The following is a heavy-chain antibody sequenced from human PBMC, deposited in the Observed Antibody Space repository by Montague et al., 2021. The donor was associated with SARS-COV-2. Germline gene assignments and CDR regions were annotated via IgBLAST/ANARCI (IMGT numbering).Heavy chain of an antibody. J-gene: IGHJ6*02. CDR3: AARADYYYGMDV. Sequence: SLRLSCAASGFTVSSNNMSWVRQAPGKGLEWVSVIYSGGSTQYADSVKGRFTISRDKSNYTLYLQMNSLSAEDTAVYYCAARADYYYGMDVWGQGTSVTVSS. CDR2: IYSGGST. CDR1: GFTVSSNN. V-gene: IGHV3-66*01.